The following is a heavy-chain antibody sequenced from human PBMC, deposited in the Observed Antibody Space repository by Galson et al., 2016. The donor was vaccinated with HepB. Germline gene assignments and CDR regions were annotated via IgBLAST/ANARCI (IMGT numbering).Heavy chain of an antibody. CDR3: ARGGIGYSRRRFDY. D-gene: IGHD6-13*01. CDR1: GESFSNFY. J-gene: IGHJ4*02. CDR2: INHSGFG. Sequence: SETLSLTCAVYGESFSNFYWTWIRQPPGKGLEWIGEINHSGFGNYNPSLKSRVTISIDTSKNQFSLNLSSVTAADTVVYFSARGGIGYSRRRFDYWGQGTLVTVSS. V-gene: IGHV4-34*01.